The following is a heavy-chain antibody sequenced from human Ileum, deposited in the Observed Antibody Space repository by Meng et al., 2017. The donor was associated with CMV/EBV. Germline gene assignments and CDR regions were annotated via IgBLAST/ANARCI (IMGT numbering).Heavy chain of an antibody. CDR2: ITTSNDYT. Sequence: CAASGFTFNSYSMTWVRQAPGKGLEWVSSITTSNDYTNYADSVRGRFTISRDNAKNLLYLQMNSLRAEDTAVYYCARDLFGGNWFDPWGQGALVTVSS. CDR1: GFTFNSYS. CDR3: ARDLFGGNWFDP. J-gene: IGHJ5*02. V-gene: IGHV3-21*01. D-gene: IGHD4-23*01.